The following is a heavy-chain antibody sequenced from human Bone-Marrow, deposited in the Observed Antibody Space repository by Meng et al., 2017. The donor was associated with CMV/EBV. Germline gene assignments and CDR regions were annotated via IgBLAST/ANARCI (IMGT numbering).Heavy chain of an antibody. CDR1: GFTFSSYS. D-gene: IGHD4-17*01. J-gene: IGHJ4*02. CDR3: ARDRLLRAVTTLFDY. V-gene: IGHV3-21*01. CDR2: ISSSSSYI. Sequence: GFTFSSYSMNWDRQAPGKGLEWVSSISSSSSYIYYADSVKGRFTISRDNAKNSLYLQMNSLRAEDTAVYYCARDRLLRAVTTLFDYWGQGTLVTVSS.